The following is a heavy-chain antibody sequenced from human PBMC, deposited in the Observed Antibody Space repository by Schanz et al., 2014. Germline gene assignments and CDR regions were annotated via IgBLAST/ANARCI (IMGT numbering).Heavy chain of an antibody. D-gene: IGHD4-17*01. V-gene: IGHV1-69*02. CDR1: GGTFSTYP. CDR3: ARGYGDSPTDF. Sequence: QLQLVQSGAEVKKPGSSMKVSCKASGGTFSTYPINWLRQAPGQGLEWMGRIIPIHGIVNYAQRFQDRVTITADKSTFTAYMELSSLRSEDTAVYYCARGYGDSPTDFWGQGTLVTVSS. J-gene: IGHJ4*02. CDR2: IIPIHGIV.